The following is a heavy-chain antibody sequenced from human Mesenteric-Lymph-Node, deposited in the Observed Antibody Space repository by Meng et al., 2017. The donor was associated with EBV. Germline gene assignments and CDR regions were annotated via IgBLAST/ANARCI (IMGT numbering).Heavy chain of an antibody. CDR3: ATAPALSTPYHFDR. CDR2: INTDIGDT. CDR1: GYTFRDYD. D-gene: IGHD6-13*01. V-gene: IGHV1-3*04. Sequence: QVHLVQSGPEVKRPGASLKISCQASGYTFRDYDMHWVRQAAGQRLEWMGWINTDIGDTKFSQKFQGRVTITRDTSASTAYMVLSSLRSEDTAIYYCATAPALSTPYHFDRWGQGTLVTVSS. J-gene: IGHJ4*02.